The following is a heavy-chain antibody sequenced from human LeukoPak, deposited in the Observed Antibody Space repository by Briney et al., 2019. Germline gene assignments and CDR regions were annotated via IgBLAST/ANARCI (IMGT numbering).Heavy chain of an antibody. Sequence: GASVKVSCKASGYTFTSYDINWVRQATGQGLEWMGWMNPNSGNTGYAQKFQGRVTMTRNTSISTAYMELSSLRSEDTAVYYCAGGLDSSGWPLDYWGQGTLVTVSS. CDR2: MNPNSGNT. J-gene: IGHJ4*02. D-gene: IGHD6-19*01. CDR1: GYTFTSYD. CDR3: AGGLDSSGWPLDY. V-gene: IGHV1-8*01.